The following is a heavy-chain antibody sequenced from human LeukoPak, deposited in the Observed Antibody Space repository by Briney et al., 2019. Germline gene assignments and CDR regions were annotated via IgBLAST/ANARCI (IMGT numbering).Heavy chain of an antibody. J-gene: IGHJ4*02. CDR2: INWNGGST. CDR1: GFTFDDYG. D-gene: IGHD6-13*01. Sequence: GGSLRLSCAASGFTFDDYGMSWVRQAPGKGLEWVSGINWNGGSTGYADSVKGRFTISRDNAKNSLYLQVNSLRAEDTALYYCARGTLKAAATDFDYWGQGTLVTVSS. V-gene: IGHV3-20*04. CDR3: ARGTLKAAATDFDY.